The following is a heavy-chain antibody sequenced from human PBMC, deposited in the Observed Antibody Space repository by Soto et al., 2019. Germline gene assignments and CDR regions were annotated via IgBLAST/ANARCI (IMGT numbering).Heavy chain of an antibody. J-gene: IGHJ6*03. D-gene: IGHD3-10*01. Sequence: QVQLQESGPGLVKPSQTLSLTCTVSGGSISSGGYYWGWIRQHPGKGLEWIGYIYYSGSTYYNPSLKSRVTISVDTSKNQFSLKLSSVTAADTAVYYCARCPPLYGSGRGGYMDVWGKGTTVTVSS. V-gene: IGHV4-31*03. CDR2: IYYSGST. CDR1: GGSISSGGYY. CDR3: ARCPPLYGSGRGGYMDV.